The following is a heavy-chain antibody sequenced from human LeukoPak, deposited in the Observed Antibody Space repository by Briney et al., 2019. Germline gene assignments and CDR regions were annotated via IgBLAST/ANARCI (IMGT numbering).Heavy chain of an antibody. Sequence: GGSLRLSCAASGFTFSSYGMHWVRQAPGKGLEWVAVIWYDGSNKYYADSVKGRFTISRDNSKNTLYLQMNSLRAEDTAVYYCARDWGEGFFSMAFDIWGQGTMVTVSS. CDR3: ARDWGEGFFSMAFDI. D-gene: IGHD3-16*01. J-gene: IGHJ3*02. V-gene: IGHV3-33*01. CDR1: GFTFSSYG. CDR2: IWYDGSNK.